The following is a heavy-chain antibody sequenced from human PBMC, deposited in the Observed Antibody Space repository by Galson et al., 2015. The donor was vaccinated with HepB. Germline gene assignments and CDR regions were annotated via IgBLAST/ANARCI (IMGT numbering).Heavy chain of an antibody. V-gene: IGHV3-48*03. D-gene: IGHD3-22*01. CDR3: ARETPYYDSSGYYYGLRRNNWFDP. CDR1: GFIFSNYE. J-gene: IGHJ5*02. CDR2: ISSSGSTI. Sequence: SLRLSCAASGFIFSNYEMNWVRQAPGKGLELVSYISSSGSTIYYTDSVKGRFSNSRDNAKNSLYLQMNSLRAEDTAVYYCARETPYYDSSGYYYGLRRNNWFDPWGQGTLVTVSS.